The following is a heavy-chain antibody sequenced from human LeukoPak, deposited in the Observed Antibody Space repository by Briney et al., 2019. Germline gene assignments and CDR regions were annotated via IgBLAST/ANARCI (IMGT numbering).Heavy chain of an antibody. CDR3: AREHPLSVLVDPPYYFDY. CDR2: ISAYNGNT. J-gene: IGHJ4*02. D-gene: IGHD5/OR15-5a*01. V-gene: IGHV1-18*01. Sequence: ASVKVSCKTSGYTFTNYGINWVRQAPGQGLEWMGWISAYNGNTNYAQNFQGRVTMTTDTSTSTAYMELSSLRSEDTAVYYCAREHPLSVLVDPPYYFDYWGQGTLVTVSS. CDR1: GYTFTNYG.